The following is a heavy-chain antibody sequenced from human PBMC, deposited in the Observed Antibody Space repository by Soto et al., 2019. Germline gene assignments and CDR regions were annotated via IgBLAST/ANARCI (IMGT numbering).Heavy chain of an antibody. J-gene: IGHJ4*02. CDR3: ASTYYYDSSGYYSIFDY. CDR1: GGSISSGGYS. Sequence: QLQLQESGSGLVKPSQTLSLTCAVSGGSISSGGYSWSWIRQPPGKGLEWIGYIYHSGSTYYNPSLKSRVTISVDRSKNQFSLKLSSVTAADTAVYYCASTYYYDSSGYYSIFDYWGQGTLVTVSS. CDR2: IYHSGST. D-gene: IGHD3-22*01. V-gene: IGHV4-30-2*01.